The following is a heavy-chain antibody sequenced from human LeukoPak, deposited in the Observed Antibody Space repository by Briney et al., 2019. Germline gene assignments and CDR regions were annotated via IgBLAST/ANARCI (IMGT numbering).Heavy chain of an antibody. Sequence: GGSLRLSCAASVFTVSINYMSWVRQAPGKGLENGSVIYIGVSTYSATSVKGRFTISRDNSKNALYLKMNSLRAEDTAVYYCARVSQPPDLTGYDFWSGQGFVEDYWGQGTLVTVSS. D-gene: IGHD3-3*01. V-gene: IGHV3-66*02. CDR1: VFTVSINY. CDR3: ARVSQPPDLTGYDFWSGQGFVEDY. J-gene: IGHJ4*02. CDR2: IYIGVST.